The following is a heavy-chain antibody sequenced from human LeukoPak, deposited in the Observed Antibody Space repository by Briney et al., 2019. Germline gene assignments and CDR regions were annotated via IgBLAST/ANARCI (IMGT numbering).Heavy chain of an antibody. CDR3: ARDRGHIVVVPAATYYYYGMDV. Sequence: GASVKVSCKASGGTFSSYAISWVRQAPGQGLEWMGGIIPIFGTANYAQKFQGRVTITADESTSTAYMELSSLRSEDTAVYYCARDRGHIVVVPAATYYYYGMDVWGQGTTVTASS. D-gene: IGHD2-2*01. V-gene: IGHV1-69*13. CDR2: IIPIFGTA. J-gene: IGHJ6*02. CDR1: GGTFSSYA.